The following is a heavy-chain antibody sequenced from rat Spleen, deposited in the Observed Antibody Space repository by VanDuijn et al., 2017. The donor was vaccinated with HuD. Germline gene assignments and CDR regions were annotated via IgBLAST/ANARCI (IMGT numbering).Heavy chain of an antibody. CDR3: ARQHYGDYFDY. Sequence: EVQLVESGGGLVQPGRSLKLSCAASGFTFSDYYLAWVRQAPTKGLDWVSSISSDGGRTYYRDSVKGRFTISRDNAKSSLYLQMNSLRSEDTATYFCARQHYGDYFDYWGQGVMVTVSS. CDR2: ISSDGGRT. CDR1: GFTFSDYY. D-gene: IGHD1-11*01. V-gene: IGHV5-20*01. J-gene: IGHJ2*01.